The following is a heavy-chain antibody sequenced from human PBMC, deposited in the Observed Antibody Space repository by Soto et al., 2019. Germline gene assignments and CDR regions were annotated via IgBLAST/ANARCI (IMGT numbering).Heavy chain of an antibody. CDR1: GYTSTGFI. CDR2: MNPNSGNT. CDR3: ARGLRVRSSQEGY. V-gene: IGHV1-8*01. Sequence: SLKASSRAFGYTSTGFILNWWGQATGQGLEWMGWMNPNSGNTGYAQKFQGRVTMTRNTSISTAYMELSSLRSEDTAVYYCARGLRVRSSQEGYWGQRTLVTVSS. D-gene: IGHD6-13*01. J-gene: IGHJ4*02.